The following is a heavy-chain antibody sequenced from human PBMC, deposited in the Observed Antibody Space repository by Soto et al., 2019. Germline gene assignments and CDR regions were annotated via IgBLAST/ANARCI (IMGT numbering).Heavy chain of an antibody. V-gene: IGHV1-58*01. J-gene: IGHJ6*02. CDR1: GLTFTISA. D-gene: IGHD2-21*01. CDR2: IVVGSGNT. CDR3: AAARARIDGHYYGMDV. Sequence: SVTVSCTASGLTFTISAVQWVRQARGQRLEWIGWIVVGSGNTNYAQKFQERVTITRDMSTSTAYMELSSLRSEDTAVYYCAAARARIDGHYYGMDVWGQGTTVTVSS.